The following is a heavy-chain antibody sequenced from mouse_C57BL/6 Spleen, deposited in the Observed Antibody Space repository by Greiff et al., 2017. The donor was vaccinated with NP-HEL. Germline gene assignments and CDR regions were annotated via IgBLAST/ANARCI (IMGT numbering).Heavy chain of an antibody. CDR1: GYTFTSYW. CDR3: AVYYYGSSPWFAY. V-gene: IGHV1-61*01. D-gene: IGHD1-1*01. J-gene: IGHJ3*01. Sequence: QVQLQQPGAELVRPGSSVKLSCKASGYTFTSYWMDWVKQRPGQGLEWIGNIYPSDSETHYNQKFKDKATLTVDKSSSTAYMQLSSLTSEDSAVYYCAVYYYGSSPWFAYLGQGTLVTVSA. CDR2: IYPSDSET.